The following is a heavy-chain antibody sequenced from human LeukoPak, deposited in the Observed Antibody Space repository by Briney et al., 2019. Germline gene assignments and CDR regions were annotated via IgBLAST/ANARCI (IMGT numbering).Heavy chain of an antibody. V-gene: IGHV3-74*01. Sequence: PGGSLRLSCAGSGLTFSSYWMHWVRQAPGKGLVWVSRIKGDGSSTSYADSVKGRFTISRDNTKNTLYLQMNSLRAEDTAVYYCAGWGDSGYDNSPFDYWGQGTLVTVSS. D-gene: IGHD5-12*01. CDR2: IKGDGSST. CDR3: AGWGDSGYDNSPFDY. J-gene: IGHJ4*02. CDR1: GLTFSSYW.